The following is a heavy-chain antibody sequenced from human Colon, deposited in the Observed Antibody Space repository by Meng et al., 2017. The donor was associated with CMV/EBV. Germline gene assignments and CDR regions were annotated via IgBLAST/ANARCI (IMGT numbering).Heavy chain of an antibody. CDR3: VRADRCGGDCYDRPFAY. CDR2: VNAGGRDT. V-gene: IGHV3-23*01. CDR1: GFIFSNHV. D-gene: IGHD2-21*01. Sequence: GESLKISCAASGFIFSNHVMNWVRQAPGKGLEWVSTVNAGGRDTYYPDSVKGRFTITRDNSKNTLYLQMSSLRVEDTAVYYCVRADRCGGDCYDRPFAYWGQGSLVTVSS. J-gene: IGHJ4*02.